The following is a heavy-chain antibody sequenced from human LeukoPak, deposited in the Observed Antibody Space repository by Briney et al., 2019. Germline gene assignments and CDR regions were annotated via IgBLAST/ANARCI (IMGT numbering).Heavy chain of an antibody. CDR2: FDPEDGET. J-gene: IGHJ6*02. CDR3: VTLGWFGEAYGMDV. D-gene: IGHD3-10*01. Sequence: ASGKVSCKVSGHTLTELSIHWVRQAAGQGLEWMGGFDPEDGETIYAQKFQGRVTMTEDTSTDTAYMELSSLRSEDTAVYYCVTLGWFGEAYGMDVWGQGTTVTVSS. V-gene: IGHV1-24*01. CDR1: GHTLTELS.